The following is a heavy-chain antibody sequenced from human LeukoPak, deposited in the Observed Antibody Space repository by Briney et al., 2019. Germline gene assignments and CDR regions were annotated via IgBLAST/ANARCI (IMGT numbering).Heavy chain of an antibody. D-gene: IGHD1-26*01. Sequence: SETLSLTCSVSGDSIRSSTNYWGWIRQPPGKGLEWIGNMYYSANTYYNPSLKSRVTISVDTSKNQFSLKLSSVTAADTAVYYCVRSIYSGSYRRAYYYYYGMDVWGQGTTVTVSS. CDR3: VRSIYSGSYRRAYYYYYGMDV. J-gene: IGHJ6*02. V-gene: IGHV4-39*01. CDR2: MYYSANT. CDR1: GDSIRSSTNY.